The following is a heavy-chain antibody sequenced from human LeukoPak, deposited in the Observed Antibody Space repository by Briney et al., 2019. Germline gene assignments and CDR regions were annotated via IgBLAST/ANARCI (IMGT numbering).Heavy chain of an antibody. D-gene: IGHD3-9*01. CDR1: GYTFTGYY. CDR3: ARGVLRYFDWLDV. V-gene: IGHV1-2*04. Sequence: ASVKVSCTASGYTFTGYYMHWVRQAPGQGLEWMGWINPNSGGTNYAQKFQGWVTMTRDTSISTAYMELSRLRSDDTAVYYCARGVLRYFDWLDVWGQGTLVTVPS. CDR2: INPNSGGT. J-gene: IGHJ5*02.